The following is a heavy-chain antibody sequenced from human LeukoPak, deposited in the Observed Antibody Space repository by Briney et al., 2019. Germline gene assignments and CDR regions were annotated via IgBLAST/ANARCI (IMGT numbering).Heavy chain of an antibody. V-gene: IGHV3-48*03. Sequence: GGSLRLSCAASGFTFSSYEMNWVRQAPGKGLEWVSYISSSGSTIYYADSVKGRFTIPRDNAKNSLYLQMNSLRAEDTAVYYCARGPVRYYGMDVWGKGTTVTVSS. CDR3: ARGPVRYYGMDV. J-gene: IGHJ6*04. D-gene: IGHD4-17*01. CDR2: ISSSGSTI. CDR1: GFTFSSYE.